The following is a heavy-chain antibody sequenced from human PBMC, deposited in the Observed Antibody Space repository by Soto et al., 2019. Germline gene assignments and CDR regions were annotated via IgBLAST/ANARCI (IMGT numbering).Heavy chain of an antibody. CDR3: ARSPPIAAAAPRGDYFDY. Sequence: QVQLVQSGAEVKKPGSSVKVSCKASGGTFSSYAISWVRQAPGQGLEWMGGIIPIFGTANYAQKFQGRVTITADESTSTAYMELSSLRSEDTAVYCCARSPPIAAAAPRGDYFDYWGQGTLVTVSS. D-gene: IGHD6-13*01. V-gene: IGHV1-69*01. J-gene: IGHJ4*02. CDR1: GGTFSSYA. CDR2: IIPIFGTA.